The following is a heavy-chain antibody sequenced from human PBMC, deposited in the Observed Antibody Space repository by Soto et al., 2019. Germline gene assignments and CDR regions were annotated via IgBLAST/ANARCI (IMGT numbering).Heavy chain of an antibody. Sequence: PGGSLRLSCVVSGFTFSNYAMHWVRQAPGKGLEWVALISYDGTTKYYADSVKGRFTISRDNSKNTLFVHMDSLRPEDTAVYYCAKMGRDYTPSPNDDCGPGTLVTLSS. CDR2: ISYDGTTK. D-gene: IGHD3-10*01. CDR1: GFTFSNYA. CDR3: AKMGRDYTPSPNDD. J-gene: IGHJ4*02. V-gene: IGHV3-30*18.